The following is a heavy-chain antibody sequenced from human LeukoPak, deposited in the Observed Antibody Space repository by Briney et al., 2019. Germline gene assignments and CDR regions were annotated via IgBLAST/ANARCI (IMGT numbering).Heavy chain of an antibody. CDR1: GGTFSSYA. D-gene: IGHD3-22*01. CDR2: IIPIFGTA. CDR3: AREGVYYYDSSGHWEGTI. J-gene: IGHJ3*02. V-gene: IGHV1-69*01. Sequence: GSSVKVSCKASGGTFSSYAISWVRQAPGQGLEWMGGIIPIFGTANYAQKFQGRVTITADESTSTAYMELSSLRSEDTAVYYCAREGVYYYDSSGHWEGTIWGQGTMVTVSS.